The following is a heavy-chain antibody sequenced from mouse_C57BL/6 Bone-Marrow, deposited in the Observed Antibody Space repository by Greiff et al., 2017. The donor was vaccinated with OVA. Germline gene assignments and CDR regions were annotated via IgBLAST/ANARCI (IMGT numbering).Heavy chain of an antibody. CDR3: ARSEWRYWYFDV. J-gene: IGHJ1*03. CDR2: IYPRSGNT. Sequence: VQLQQSGAELARPGASVKLSCKASGYTFTSYGISWVKQRTGQGLEWIGEIYPRSGNTYYNEKFKGKATLTADKSSSTAYMELRSLTSEDSAVYFCARSEWRYWYFDVWGTGTTVTVSS. V-gene: IGHV1-81*01. CDR1: GYTFTSYG. D-gene: IGHD1-3*01.